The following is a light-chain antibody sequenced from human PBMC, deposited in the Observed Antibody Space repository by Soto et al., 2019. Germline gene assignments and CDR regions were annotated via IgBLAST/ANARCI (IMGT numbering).Light chain of an antibody. J-gene: IGKJ2*01. CDR2: GAS. V-gene: IGKV3-15*01. Sequence: EVVLTQSPATLSVSPGEGVSLSCRASQIVGTSLAWYQQKSGQAPRLLIYGASTRAAGVPARFSGSASGTQYTLTITSLQSEDSALYYCQQYTNWPPFTFGQGTRLEIK. CDR3: QQYTNWPPFT. CDR1: QIVGTS.